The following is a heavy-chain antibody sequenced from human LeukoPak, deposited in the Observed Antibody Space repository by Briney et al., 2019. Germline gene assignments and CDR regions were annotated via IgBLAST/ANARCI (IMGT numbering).Heavy chain of an antibody. CDR3: AHRFLEWLSHDAFDI. Sequence: SGPTLVKPTQTLTLTCTFSGFSLSTSGVGVGWIRQPPGKALEWLALIYWNDDKRYSPSLKSRLTITKDTSKNQVVLTMTNMDPVDTATYYCAHRFLEWLSHDAFDIWGQGTMVTVTS. CDR2: IYWNDDK. J-gene: IGHJ3*02. V-gene: IGHV2-5*01. D-gene: IGHD3-3*01. CDR1: GFSLSTSGVG.